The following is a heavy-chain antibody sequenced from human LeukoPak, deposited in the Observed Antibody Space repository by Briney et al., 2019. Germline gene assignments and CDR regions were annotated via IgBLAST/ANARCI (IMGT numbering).Heavy chain of an antibody. CDR3: AGSDSSGYYWDDAFDI. Sequence: SQTLSLTCAISGDSVSSNSAAWNWIRQSPSRGLEWLGRTYYRSKWYNDYAVSVKSRISINPDTSKNQFSLKLSSVTAADTAVYYCAGSDSSGYYWDDAFDIWGQGTMVTVSS. CDR1: GDSVSSNSAA. D-gene: IGHD3-22*01. J-gene: IGHJ3*02. CDR2: TYYRSKWYN. V-gene: IGHV6-1*01.